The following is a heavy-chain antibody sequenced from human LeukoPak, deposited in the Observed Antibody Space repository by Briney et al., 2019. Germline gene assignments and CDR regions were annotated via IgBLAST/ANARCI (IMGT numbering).Heavy chain of an antibody. Sequence: ASVKVSCKASGYTFTSNPMNWVRQAPGQGLECLGWISTYDGTTNYAQNFQGRVTMTTDTSTTTANLELRSLKSDDTALYYCARSGWYSDAYDIWGQGTMVTVSS. V-gene: IGHV1-18*01. D-gene: IGHD6-19*01. J-gene: IGHJ3*02. CDR1: GYTFTSNP. CDR2: ISTYDGTT. CDR3: ARSGWYSDAYDI.